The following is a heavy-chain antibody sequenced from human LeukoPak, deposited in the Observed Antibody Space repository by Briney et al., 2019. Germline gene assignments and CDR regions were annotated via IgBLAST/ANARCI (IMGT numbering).Heavy chain of an antibody. J-gene: IGHJ4*02. Sequence: PSETLSLTCTVSGGSISSGGYYWSWIRQHPGKGLEWIGYIYYSGSTYYNPSLKSRVTISVDTSKNQFSLKLSSVTAADTAVYYCARNPITMVRGVVMPPPSFDYWGQGTLVTVSS. V-gene: IGHV4-31*03. CDR3: ARNPITMVRGVVMPPPSFDY. CDR2: IYYSGST. D-gene: IGHD3-10*01. CDR1: GGSISSGGYY.